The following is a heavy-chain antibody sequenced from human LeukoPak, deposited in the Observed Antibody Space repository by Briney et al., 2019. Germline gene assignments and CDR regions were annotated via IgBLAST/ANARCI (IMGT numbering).Heavy chain of an antibody. J-gene: IGHJ3*02. CDR1: GFTFSSYA. CDR3: ARGYSYGLLDIHGAFDI. Sequence: PGGSLRLSCAASGFTFSSYAMHWVRQAPGKGLEWVAVISYDGSNKYYADSVKGRFAISRDNSKNTLYLQMNSLRAEDTAVYYCARGYSYGLLDIHGAFDIWGQGTMVTVSS. CDR2: ISYDGSNK. D-gene: IGHD5-18*01. V-gene: IGHV3-30*09.